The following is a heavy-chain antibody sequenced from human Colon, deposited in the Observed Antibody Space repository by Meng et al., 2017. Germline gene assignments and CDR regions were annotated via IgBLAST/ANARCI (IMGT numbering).Heavy chain of an antibody. D-gene: IGHD3-10*01. Sequence: QLQRGRPGAEVKKPGASVKVSCKASGYTFTAYDISWVRQATGQGPEWLGWVTPKSGSTVYAPKFQGRVTMTRNTSISTAYLELTNLRSEDTAMYYCATIRGFLYGYSDDWGQGTLVTVSS. V-gene: IGHV1-8*02. J-gene: IGHJ4*02. CDR1: GYTFTAYD. CDR2: VTPKSGST. CDR3: ATIRGFLYGYSDD.